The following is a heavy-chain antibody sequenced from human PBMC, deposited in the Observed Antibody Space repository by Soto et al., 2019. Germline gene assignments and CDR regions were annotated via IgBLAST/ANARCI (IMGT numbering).Heavy chain of an antibody. Sequence: SQTLSLTCAISGDSVSSNSAAWNWIRQSPSRGLEWLGRTYYRSKWYNDYAVSVKSRITINPDTSKNQFSLQLNSVTPEDTAVYYCARDSLCSGGSCYHRLYNWFDTWGKGTLVTVSS. D-gene: IGHD2-15*01. CDR3: ARDSLCSGGSCYHRLYNWFDT. CDR1: GDSVSSNSAA. V-gene: IGHV6-1*01. J-gene: IGHJ5*02. CDR2: TYYRSKWYN.